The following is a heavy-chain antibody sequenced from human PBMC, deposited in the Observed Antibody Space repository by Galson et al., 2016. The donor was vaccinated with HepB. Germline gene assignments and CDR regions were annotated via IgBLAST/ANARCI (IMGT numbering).Heavy chain of an antibody. CDR2: IYSGGST. J-gene: IGHJ4*02. V-gene: IGHV3-53*01. CDR3: ARGGIYGGY. D-gene: IGHD1-26*01. Sequence: SLRLSCAASGFTFSVYAMPWVRQAPGKGLECVSVIYSGGSTYYADSVKGRFTISRDNSKNTLYLQMNSLRADDTAVYYCARGGIYGGYWGQGTLVTVSS. CDR1: GFTFSVYA.